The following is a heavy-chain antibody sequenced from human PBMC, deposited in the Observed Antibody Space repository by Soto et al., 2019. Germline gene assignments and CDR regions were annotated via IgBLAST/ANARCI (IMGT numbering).Heavy chain of an antibody. J-gene: IGHJ4*02. CDR1: GFTFSSYG. CDR2: ISYDGSNK. CDR3: AKGSTATTYFDY. Sequence: GGSLRLSCAASGFTFSSYGMHWVRQAPGKGLEWVAVISYDGSNKYYADSVKGRFTISRDNSKNTLYLQMNSLRAEDTAVYYCAKGSTATTYFDYWGQGTLVTVSS. V-gene: IGHV3-30*18. D-gene: IGHD5-18*01.